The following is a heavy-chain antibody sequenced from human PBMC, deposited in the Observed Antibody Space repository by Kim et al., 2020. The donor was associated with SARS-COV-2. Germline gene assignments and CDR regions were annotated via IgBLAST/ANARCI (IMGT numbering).Heavy chain of an antibody. V-gene: IGHV5-10-1*01. Sequence: PSFQGHVTISADKSISTAYLQWSSLKASDTAMYYCARVPGEFGSSWYFDYWGQGTLVTVSS. D-gene: IGHD6-13*01. CDR3: ARVPGEFGSSWYFDY. J-gene: IGHJ4*02.